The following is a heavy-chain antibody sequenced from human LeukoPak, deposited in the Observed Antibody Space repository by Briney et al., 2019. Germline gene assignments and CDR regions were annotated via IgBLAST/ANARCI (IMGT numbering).Heavy chain of an antibody. Sequence: SETLSLTCTVSGGSISSYYWSWIRQPPGKGLEWIGYISYSGSTNYNPSLKSRVTISIDTSKSQFSLKLSSVTAADTAVYYCARHGDCSGGSCYGWFDPWGQGTLVTASS. V-gene: IGHV4-59*08. CDR1: GGSISSYY. CDR2: ISYSGST. J-gene: IGHJ5*02. CDR3: ARHGDCSGGSCYGWFDP. D-gene: IGHD2-15*01.